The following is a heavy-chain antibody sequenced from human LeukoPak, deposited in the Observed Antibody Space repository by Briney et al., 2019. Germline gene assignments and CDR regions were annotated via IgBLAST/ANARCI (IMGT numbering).Heavy chain of an antibody. J-gene: IGHJ4*02. CDR2: MDPSGSQK. CDR1: GFTFSEYD. V-gene: IGHV3-7*01. CDR3: AIWASGNY. Sequence: GGSLRLSCAASGFTFSEYDMNWVRQAPGRGLEWVANMDPSGSQKRYVDSVKGRFTISKDNPGTSLYLEMNSLRTEDTAIYYCAIWASGNYWGQGTLVTVSS. D-gene: IGHD3-10*01.